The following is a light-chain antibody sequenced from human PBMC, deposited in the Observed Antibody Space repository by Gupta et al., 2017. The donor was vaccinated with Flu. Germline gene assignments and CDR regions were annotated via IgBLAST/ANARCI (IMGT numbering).Light chain of an antibody. CDR3: QQYSQWPRT. CDR2: LAS. Sequence: EIVMTQSPATLSVSPGERATLSCRASQSVSSNLAWYQQKPGQPPRLLMYLASTRATGIPASFSGSGSGTEFTLTISSLQSEDFAVYYCQQYSQWPRTFGQGTKVEIK. V-gene: IGKV3-15*01. CDR1: QSVSSN. J-gene: IGKJ1*01.